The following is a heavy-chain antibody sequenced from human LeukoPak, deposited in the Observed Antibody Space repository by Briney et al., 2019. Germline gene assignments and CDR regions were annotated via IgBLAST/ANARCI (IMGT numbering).Heavy chain of an antibody. CDR2: IKQDGSAK. D-gene: IGHD2-15*01. V-gene: IGHV3-7*03. J-gene: IGHJ4*02. CDR1: GFTFSSYA. Sequence: GGSLRLSCAASGFTFSSYAMSWVRQAPGKGLGWVANIKQDGSAKPYVDSVKGRFTISRDNAKNSLFLQMNSLRVEDTAVYYCARDNGWSADFWGQGTLVTVSS. CDR3: ARDNGWSADF.